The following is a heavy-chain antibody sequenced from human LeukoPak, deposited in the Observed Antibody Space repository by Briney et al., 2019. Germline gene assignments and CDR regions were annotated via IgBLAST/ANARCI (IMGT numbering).Heavy chain of an antibody. J-gene: IGHJ6*03. D-gene: IGHD6-13*01. V-gene: IGHV4-39*07. CDR1: GGSISSRTYY. CDR3: ARFKGAGTYYYYYYYMDV. Sequence: SETLSLTCTVSGGSISSRTYYWGWIRQPPGKGLEWIGTLYYSGSTYYNPSLKSRVTISVDTSKNQFSLKLSSVTAADTAVYYCARFKGAGTYYYYYYYMDVWGKGTTVTVSS. CDR2: LYYSGST.